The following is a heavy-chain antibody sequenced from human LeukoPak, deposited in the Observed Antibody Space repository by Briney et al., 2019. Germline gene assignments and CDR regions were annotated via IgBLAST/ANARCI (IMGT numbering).Heavy chain of an antibody. D-gene: IGHD6-13*01. CDR1: GFTFSSYG. V-gene: IGHV3-30*18. J-gene: IGHJ3*02. CDR2: ISYDGSNK. CDR3: AKVVYAAASYLPDDAFDI. Sequence: PGGSLRLSCAASGFTFSSYGMHWVRQAPGKGLEWVAVISYDGSNKYYADSVKGRFTISRDNSKNTLYLQMNSLRAEDTAVYYCAKVVYAAASYLPDDAFDIWGQGTMVTVSS.